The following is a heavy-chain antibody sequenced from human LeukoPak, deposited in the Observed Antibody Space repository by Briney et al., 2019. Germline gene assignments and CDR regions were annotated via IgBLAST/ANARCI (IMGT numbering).Heavy chain of an antibody. CDR3: ARTRFLEWFSLDY. CDR2: ISSSSSYI. J-gene: IGHJ4*02. Sequence: PGGSLRLSCAASGFTFSSYSMNWVRQAPGKGLEWVSSISSSSSYIYYADSVKGRFTISRDNAKNSLYLQMNSLRAEDTAVYYCARTRFLEWFSLDYWGQGTLVTVSS. CDR1: GFTFSSYS. V-gene: IGHV3-21*01. D-gene: IGHD3-3*01.